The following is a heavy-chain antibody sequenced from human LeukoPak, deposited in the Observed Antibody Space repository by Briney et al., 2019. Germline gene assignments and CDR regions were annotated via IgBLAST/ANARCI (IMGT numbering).Heavy chain of an antibody. J-gene: IGHJ4*02. CDR2: FDHEDGET. Sequence: ASVKVSCKVSGYTLTELSMHWVRQVLGKGLEWMGGFDHEDGETIYAQKFQGRVTMTEDTSTDTAYMELSSLRSEDTAVYYCATQGTTKYYDSSFDYWGQGTLVTVSS. CDR3: ATQGTTKYYDSSFDY. CDR1: GYTLTELS. D-gene: IGHD3-22*01. V-gene: IGHV1-24*01.